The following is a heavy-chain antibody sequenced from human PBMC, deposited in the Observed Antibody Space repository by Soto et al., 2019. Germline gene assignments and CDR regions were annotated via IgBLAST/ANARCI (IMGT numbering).Heavy chain of an antibody. CDR3: ARVQPDGFTTYFDH. Sequence: LRVSCASSLFSVSIYWMYLLRQSPGKGLEWVSRISSDGATASLPDSVEGRFAVSRDNAKSEVFLQMNSLRVDDTGVYFCARVQPDGFTTYFDHWGQGVMVTVSS. CDR1: LFSVSIYW. J-gene: IGHJ4*02. V-gene: IGHV3-74*01. CDR2: ISSDGATA.